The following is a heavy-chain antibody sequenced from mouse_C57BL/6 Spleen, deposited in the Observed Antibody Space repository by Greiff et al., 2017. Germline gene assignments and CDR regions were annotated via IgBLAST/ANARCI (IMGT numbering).Heavy chain of an antibody. V-gene: IGHV1-82*01. J-gene: IGHJ2*01. CDR1: GYAFSSSW. Sequence: VQLQESGPELVKPGASVKISCKASGYAFSSSWMNWVKQRPGKGLEWIGRIYPGDGDTNYNEKFKGKATLTAEKSSSTAYMQLSSLTSEDSAVYFCARERVFDYWGQGTTLTVSS. CDR3: ARERVFDY. CDR2: IYPGDGDT.